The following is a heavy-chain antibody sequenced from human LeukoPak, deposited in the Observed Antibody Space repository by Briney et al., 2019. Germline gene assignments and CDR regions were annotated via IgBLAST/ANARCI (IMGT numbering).Heavy chain of an antibody. CDR3: ARKLPAARFWKLGNWFDP. D-gene: IGHD3-3*01. CDR1: GGTFSSYA. Sequence: SVKVSCKASGGTFSSYAISWVRQAPGQGLEWMGRIIPILGIANYAQKFQGRVTMTRNTSISTAYMELSSLRSEDTAVYYCARKLPAARFWKLGNWFDPWGQGTLVTVSS. V-gene: IGHV1-69*04. J-gene: IGHJ5*02. CDR2: IIPILGIA.